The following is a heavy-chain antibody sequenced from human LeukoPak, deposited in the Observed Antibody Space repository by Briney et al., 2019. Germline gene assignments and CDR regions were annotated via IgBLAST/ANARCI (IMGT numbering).Heavy chain of an antibody. CDR2: ISSSSSYI. Sequence: GGSLRLSWAASGFTFSSYSMNWVRQAPGKGLEWVSSISSSSSYIYYADSVKGRFTISRDNAKNSLYLQMNSLRAEDTAVYYCARSGSGWYVDYWGQGTLVTVSS. CDR3: ARSGSGWYVDY. D-gene: IGHD6-19*01. V-gene: IGHV3-21*03. J-gene: IGHJ4*02. CDR1: GFTFSSYS.